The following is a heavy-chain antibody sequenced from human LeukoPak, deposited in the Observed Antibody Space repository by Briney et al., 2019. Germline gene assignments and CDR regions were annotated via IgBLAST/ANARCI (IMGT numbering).Heavy chain of an antibody. CDR2: ITGSGGST. CDR3: AKRVYYYDSSGYWAPDFDY. CDR1: GLTFSSHA. Sequence: GGSLRLSCVASGLTFSSHAMTWVRQTPGKGLEWVSGITGSGGSTYHAESVKGRFTISRDNSKNTLYLQMNSLRAEDTAVYYCAKRVYYYDSSGYWAPDFDYWGQGTLVTVPS. J-gene: IGHJ4*02. V-gene: IGHV3-23*01. D-gene: IGHD3-22*01.